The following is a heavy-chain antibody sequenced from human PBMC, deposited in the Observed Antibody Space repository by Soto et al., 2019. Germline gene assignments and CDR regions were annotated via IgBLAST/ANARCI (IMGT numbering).Heavy chain of an antibody. CDR1: GFTFRTYS. CDR3: ARDQVGPLYYYYYGMDV. Sequence: EVQLVESGGGLVKPGGSLRLSCAASGFTFRTYSMNWVRQAPGKGLEWVSSISSSSTYIYYADSVKGRLTISRDNAKNSLYMQLTSLRAEDTAVYYCARDQVGPLYYYYYGMDVWGQGTTVTVSS. D-gene: IGHD1-26*01. J-gene: IGHJ6*02. CDR2: ISSSSTYI. V-gene: IGHV3-21*01.